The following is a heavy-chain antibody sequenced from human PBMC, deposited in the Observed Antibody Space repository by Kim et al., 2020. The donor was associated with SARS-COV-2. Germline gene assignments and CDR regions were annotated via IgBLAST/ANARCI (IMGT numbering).Heavy chain of an antibody. Sequence: ASVKVSCKASGYTFTSYYMHWVRQAPGQGLEWMGIINPSGGSTSYAQKFQGRVTMTRDTSTSTVYMELSSLRSEDTAVYYCARLGGDIAAAGEFDYWGQGTLVTVSS. J-gene: IGHJ4*02. CDR3: ARLGGDIAAAGEFDY. V-gene: IGHV1-46*01. CDR1: GYTFTSYY. D-gene: IGHD6-13*01. CDR2: INPSGGST.